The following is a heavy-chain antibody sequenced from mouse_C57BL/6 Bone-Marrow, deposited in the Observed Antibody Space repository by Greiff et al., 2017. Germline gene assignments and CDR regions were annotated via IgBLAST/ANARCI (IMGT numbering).Heavy chain of an antibody. Sequence: VESGGGLVKPGGSLKLSCAASGFTFSDYGMHWVRQAPEKGLEWVAYISSGSSTIYYADTVKGRFTISRDNAKNTLFLQMTSLRSEDTAMYYCARTLYGNYGYFDVWGTGTTVTVSS. CDR2: ISSGSSTI. CDR1: GFTFSDYG. J-gene: IGHJ1*03. CDR3: ARTLYGNYGYFDV. D-gene: IGHD2-1*01. V-gene: IGHV5-17*01.